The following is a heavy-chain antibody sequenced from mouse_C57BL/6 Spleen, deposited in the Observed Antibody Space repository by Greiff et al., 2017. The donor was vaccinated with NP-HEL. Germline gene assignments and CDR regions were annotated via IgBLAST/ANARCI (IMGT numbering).Heavy chain of an antibody. CDR1: GYTFTSYW. Sequence: QVQLQQSGAELVKPGASVKLSCKASGYTFTSYWMQWVKQRPGQGLEWIGEIDPSDSYTNYNQKFKGKATLTVDTSSSTAYMQLSSLTSEDSAVYYCARGEPDYFDYWGQGTTLTVSS. CDR3: ARGEPDYFDY. CDR2: IDPSDSYT. J-gene: IGHJ2*01. V-gene: IGHV1-50*01.